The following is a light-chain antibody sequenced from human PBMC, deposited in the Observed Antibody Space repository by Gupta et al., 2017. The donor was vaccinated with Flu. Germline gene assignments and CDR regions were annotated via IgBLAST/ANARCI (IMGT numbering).Light chain of an antibody. CDR2: RKN. J-gene: IGLJ3*02. CDR1: SSNIGSNT. Sequence: SVLTQPPSASGTPGQRVTISCSGSSSNIGSNTVNWYQQLPGTAPKLLIYRKNQRPSGVPDRFSGSKSGTSASLAISGRQAEDEADYYCAAWDDSLNGWVFGGGTKLTVL. V-gene: IGLV1-44*01. CDR3: AAWDDSLNGWV.